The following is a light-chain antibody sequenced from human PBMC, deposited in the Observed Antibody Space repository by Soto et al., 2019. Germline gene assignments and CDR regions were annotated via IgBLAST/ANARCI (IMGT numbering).Light chain of an antibody. CDR2: NND. J-gene: IGLJ1*01. Sequence: QSVLTQPPSASGTPGQSVTISCSGSSSNIGSNTVNWYQQLSGAAPKLLIHNNDQRPSGVPDRFSGSKSGNTASLTVSGLQAEDEADYYCSSYAGSSNVFGTGTKLTVL. CDR1: SSNIGSNT. CDR3: SSYAGSSNV. V-gene: IGLV1-44*01.